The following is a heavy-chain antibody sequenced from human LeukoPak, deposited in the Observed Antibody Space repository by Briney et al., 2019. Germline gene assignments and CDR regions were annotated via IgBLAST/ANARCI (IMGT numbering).Heavy chain of an antibody. CDR1: GYTFTGYY. CDR3: AGGHCSGGSCYAYNWFDP. D-gene: IGHD2-15*01. Sequence: ASVKVSCKASGYTFTGYYMYWVRQAPGQGLEWMGWINPSSGATNYAQKFQGGVTMTRDTSISTAYMELSRLRSDDTAVYYCAGGHCSGGSCYAYNWFDPWGQGTLVTVSS. J-gene: IGHJ5*02. V-gene: IGHV1-2*02. CDR2: INPSSGAT.